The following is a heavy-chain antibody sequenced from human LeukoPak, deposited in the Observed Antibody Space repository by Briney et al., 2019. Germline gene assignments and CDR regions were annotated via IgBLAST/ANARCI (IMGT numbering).Heavy chain of an antibody. Sequence: GGSMRLSCAASGFTFNNYAMNWVRQAPGKGLEWVSSISGGGETTYYADSAKGRFTISRDNSQNTLYLQMNSLRAEDTAVYYCARDYADYVGYFFFDYWGQGTLVTVSS. V-gene: IGHV3-23*01. CDR1: GFTFNNYA. CDR3: ARDYADYVGYFFFDY. D-gene: IGHD4-17*01. CDR2: ISGGGETT. J-gene: IGHJ4*02.